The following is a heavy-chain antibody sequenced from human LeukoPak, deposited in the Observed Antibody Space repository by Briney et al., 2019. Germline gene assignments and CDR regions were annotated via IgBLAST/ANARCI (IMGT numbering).Heavy chain of an antibody. Sequence: PSETLSLTCTVPGGSISSSSYYWGWIRRPPGKGLEWIGSIYYSGSTYYNPSLKSRVTISVDTSKNQFSLKLSSVTAADTAVYYCARHEGGSSWSKLRYYYYMDVWGKGTTVTVSS. V-gene: IGHV4-39*01. D-gene: IGHD6-13*01. CDR3: ARHEGGSSWSKLRYYYYMDV. J-gene: IGHJ6*03. CDR2: IYYSGST. CDR1: GGSISSSSYY.